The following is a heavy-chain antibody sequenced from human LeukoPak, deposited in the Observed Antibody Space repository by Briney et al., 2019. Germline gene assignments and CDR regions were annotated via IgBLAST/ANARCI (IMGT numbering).Heavy chain of an antibody. CDR3: ARSSREERLGLDY. CDR2: INPNSGGT. J-gene: IGHJ4*02. V-gene: IGHV1-2*02. D-gene: IGHD6-25*01. CDR1: GYTFTGYY. Sequence: GASVKVSCKASGYTFTGYYMHWVRQAPGQGLEWMGWINPNSGGTNYAQKFQGRVTMTRDTSISTAYMELSRLRSDDTAVYYCARSSREERLGLDYWGQGTLVTVSS.